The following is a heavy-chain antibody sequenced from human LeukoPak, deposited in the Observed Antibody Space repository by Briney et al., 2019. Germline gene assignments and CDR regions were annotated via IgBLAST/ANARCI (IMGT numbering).Heavy chain of an antibody. Sequence: GSSVKVSCKASGGSFSRYVISWVRQAPGQGLEWMGGIIPIFGTANYAQKFQGRVTMTTDTSTSTAYMELRSLRSDDTAVYYCARVVGELLDYWGQGTLVTVSS. V-gene: IGHV1-69*05. D-gene: IGHD3-10*01. J-gene: IGHJ4*02. CDR3: ARVVGELLDY. CDR1: GGSFSRYV. CDR2: IIPIFGTA.